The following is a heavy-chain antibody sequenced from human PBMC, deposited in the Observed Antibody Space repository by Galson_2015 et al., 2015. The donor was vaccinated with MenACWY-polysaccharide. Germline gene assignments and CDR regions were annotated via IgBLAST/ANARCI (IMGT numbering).Heavy chain of an antibody. CDR2: IKKDGSEK. V-gene: IGHV3-7*01. CDR3: ARGHYGMDV. CDR1: GFTFSSYW. Sequence: SLRLSCAASGFTFSSYWMTWARQAPGKGLEWVTNIKKDGSEKYYVDSVKGRFPISRDNSKNSLYLQMHSLRAEDTAVYSCARGHYGMDVWGQGTTVTVSS. J-gene: IGHJ6*02.